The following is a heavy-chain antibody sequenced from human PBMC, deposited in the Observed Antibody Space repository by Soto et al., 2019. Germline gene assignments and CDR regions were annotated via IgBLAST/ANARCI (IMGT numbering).Heavy chain of an antibody. Sequence: SETLSLTCAVSGGSISSGGYSWSWIRQPPGKGLEWIGYIYHSGSTYYNPSLKSRVTISVDRSKNQFSLKLSSVTAADTAVYYCASHYSDSSGYYYTDYWRQGTLVTVSS. D-gene: IGHD3-22*01. CDR2: IYHSGST. CDR1: GGSISSGGYS. V-gene: IGHV4-30-2*01. J-gene: IGHJ4*02. CDR3: ASHYSDSSGYYYTDY.